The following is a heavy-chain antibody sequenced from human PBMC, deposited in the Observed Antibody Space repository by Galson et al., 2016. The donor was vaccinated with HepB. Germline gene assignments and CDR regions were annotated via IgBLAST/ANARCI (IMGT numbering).Heavy chain of an antibody. V-gene: IGHV4-34*01. Sequence: SETLSLTCAVHGGSLSEYYWSWIRQPPGKGLEWIGEINHSGYTNYNPSLESRVTISVDTSKNQFFLILTSVTAADTAVYYCAQQLHNYWGQGTLVTISS. CDR2: INHSGYT. CDR1: GGSLSEYY. D-gene: IGHD6-13*01. CDR3: AQQLHNY. J-gene: IGHJ4*02.